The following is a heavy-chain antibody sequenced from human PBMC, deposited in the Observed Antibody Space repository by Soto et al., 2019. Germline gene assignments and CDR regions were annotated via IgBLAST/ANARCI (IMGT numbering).Heavy chain of an antibody. Sequence: VGSLRLSCAGSGFTFSDYDIDWVRRAPGKGLEWVGRSRDKGNSYSTDYAASVKGRFTVSRDASKNSLYLQMNSLKTEDTAVYYCPKGIASADWGQGTLVTVSS. CDR1: GFTFSDYD. J-gene: IGHJ4*02. CDR2: SRDKGNSYST. D-gene: IGHD6-13*01. CDR3: PKGIASAD. V-gene: IGHV3-72*01.